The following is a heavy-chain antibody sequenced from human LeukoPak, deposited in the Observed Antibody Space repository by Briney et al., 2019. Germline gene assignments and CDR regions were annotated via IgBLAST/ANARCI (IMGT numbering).Heavy chain of an antibody. CDR2: INIDGSNT. CDR1: GFPFSSYW. D-gene: IGHD2-15*01. CDR3: AREDMWAFDM. V-gene: IGHV3-74*01. Sequence: GGSLRLSCAASGFPFSSYWMHWVRQAPGKGLVWVSSINIDGSNTNYADSVKGRFTISRDNAKNTLYLQMDSLRAEDTAVYYCAREDMWAFDMWGQGAMVTVSS. J-gene: IGHJ3*02.